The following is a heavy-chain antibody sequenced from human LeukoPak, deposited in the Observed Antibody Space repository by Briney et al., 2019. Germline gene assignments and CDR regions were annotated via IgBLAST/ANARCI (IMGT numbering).Heavy chain of an antibody. CDR1: GYTFNSYD. D-gene: IGHD3-9*01. V-gene: IGHV1-8*01. Sequence: SVKVSCKASGYTFNSYDINWVRQATGQGREWMGWMNPNSGNTGYAQKFQGRVTITRNTSISTAYMELSSLRSEDTAVYYCARRLVIKGGFDYWGQRTPVTVSS. J-gene: IGHJ4*02. CDR3: ARRLVIKGGFDY. CDR2: MNPNSGNT.